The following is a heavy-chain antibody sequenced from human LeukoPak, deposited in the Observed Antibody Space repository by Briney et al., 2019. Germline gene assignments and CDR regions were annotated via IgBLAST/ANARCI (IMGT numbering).Heavy chain of an antibody. CDR2: ISSSSSYI. CDR3: AKDRPLKGLADWYYFDY. D-gene: IGHD3-9*01. V-gene: IGHV3-21*04. J-gene: IGHJ4*02. CDR1: GFTFSSYS. Sequence: GGSLRLSCAASGFTFSSYSMNWVRQAPGKGLEWVSSISSSSSYIYYADPVKGRFTISRDNAKNSLYLQMNSLRAEDTAVYYCAKDRPLKGLADWYYFDYWGQGTLVTVSS.